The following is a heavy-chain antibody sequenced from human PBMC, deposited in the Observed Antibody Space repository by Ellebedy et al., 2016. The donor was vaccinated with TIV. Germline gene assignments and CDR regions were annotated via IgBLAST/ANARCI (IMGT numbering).Heavy chain of an antibody. CDR3: ARGSSGYYPLDY. D-gene: IGHD3-22*01. CDR1: GGSISSYY. CDR2: IYYSGST. V-gene: IGHV4-59*01. J-gene: IGHJ4*02. Sequence: SETLSLXCTVSGGSISSYYWSWIRQPPGKGLEWIGYIYYSGSTNYNPSLKSRVTISVDTSKNQFSLKLSSVTAADTAVYYCARGSSGYYPLDYWGQGTLVTVSS.